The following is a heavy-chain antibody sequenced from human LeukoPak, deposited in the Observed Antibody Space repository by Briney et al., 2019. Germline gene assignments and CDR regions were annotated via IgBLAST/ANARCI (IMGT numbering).Heavy chain of an antibody. D-gene: IGHD3-10*01. CDR2: ISGSGGST. CDR1: GFTFSSYA. J-gene: IGHJ4*02. V-gene: IGHV3-23*01. Sequence: GGSLRLSCAASGFTFSSYAMSWVCQAPGKWLEWVSAISGSGGSTYYADSVKGRFTISRDNSKNTLYLQMNSLRAEDTAVYYRAKDQGRGSGSYSWGSFDYWGQGTLVTVSS. CDR3: AKDQGRGSGSYSWGSFDY.